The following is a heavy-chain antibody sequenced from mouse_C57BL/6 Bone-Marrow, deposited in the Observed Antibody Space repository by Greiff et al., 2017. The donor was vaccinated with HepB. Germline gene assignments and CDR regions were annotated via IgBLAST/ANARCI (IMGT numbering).Heavy chain of an antibody. D-gene: IGHD2-4*01. V-gene: IGHV7-3*01. CDR2: IRNKANGYTT. CDR3: ARYGGYDYSWFAY. Sequence: EVQVVESGGGLVQPGGSLSLSCAASGFTFTDYYMSWVRQPPGKALEWLGFIRNKANGYTTEYSASVKGRFTISRDNSQSILYLQMNALRAEDSATYYCARYGGYDYSWFAYWGQGTLVTVSA. J-gene: IGHJ3*01. CDR1: GFTFTDYY.